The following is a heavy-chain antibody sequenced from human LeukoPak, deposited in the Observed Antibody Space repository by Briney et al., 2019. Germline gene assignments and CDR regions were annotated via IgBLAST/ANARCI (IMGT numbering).Heavy chain of an antibody. CDR3: ARDQMVRGEFPYYYYYYYMDV. J-gene: IGHJ6*03. D-gene: IGHD3-10*01. CDR1: GGSFNDYY. CDR2: INLRGST. Sequence: PSETLSLTCAVYGGSFNDYYWNWIRQPPGKGLEWIGEINLRGSTTYNPSLKSRVTISVDTSKNQFSLKLSSVTAADTAVYYCARDQMVRGEFPYYYYYYYMDVWGKGTTVTVSS. V-gene: IGHV4-34*01.